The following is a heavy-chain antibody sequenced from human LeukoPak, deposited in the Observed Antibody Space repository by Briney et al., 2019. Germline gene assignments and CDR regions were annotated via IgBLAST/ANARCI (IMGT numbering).Heavy chain of an antibody. D-gene: IGHD4-23*01. Sequence: GASVKVSCKASGYTFTSYDINWVRQATGQGVEWMGWMSPNSGYTGYAQKFQGRVTMTRDTSISTAYMELSSLRSEDTAVYYCARDYGANSGWFDPWGQGTLVTVSS. J-gene: IGHJ5*02. CDR2: MSPNSGYT. CDR3: ARDYGANSGWFDP. V-gene: IGHV1-8*01. CDR1: GYTFTSYD.